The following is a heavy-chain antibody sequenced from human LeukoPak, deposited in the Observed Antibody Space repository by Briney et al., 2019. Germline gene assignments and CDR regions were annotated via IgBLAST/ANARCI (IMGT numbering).Heavy chain of an antibody. CDR2: IVVGSGST. D-gene: IGHD3-3*01. J-gene: IGHJ4*02. Sequence: SVKVSCKASGSTFGTSAVQWVRQARGQSLEWIAWIVVGSGSTNYAQRFQERVTITRDMSTRTVYMELTGLRSDDTAVYYCAAGGTIWDFDYWGQGTLVTVSS. V-gene: IGHV1-58*01. CDR3: AAGGTIWDFDY. CDR1: GSTFGTSA.